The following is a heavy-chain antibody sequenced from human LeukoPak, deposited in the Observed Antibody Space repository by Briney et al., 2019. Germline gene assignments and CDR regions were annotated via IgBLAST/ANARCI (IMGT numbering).Heavy chain of an antibody. Sequence: SETLSLTCAVYGGSFSGYYWSWIRQPPGKGLEWIGYIYYSGSTNYNPSLKSRVTISVDTSKNQFSLKLSSVTAADTAVYYCARVFDYDILTGYSHPYYFDYWGQGTLVTVSS. CDR2: IYYSGST. J-gene: IGHJ4*02. D-gene: IGHD3-9*01. CDR1: GGSFSGYY. CDR3: ARVFDYDILTGYSHPYYFDY. V-gene: IGHV4-59*01.